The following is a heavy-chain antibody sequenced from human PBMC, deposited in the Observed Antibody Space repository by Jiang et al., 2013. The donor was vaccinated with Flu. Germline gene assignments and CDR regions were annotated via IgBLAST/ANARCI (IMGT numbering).Heavy chain of an antibody. CDR3: AKVSSNYYDSSGYDAFDI. CDR1: GFTFDDYA. J-gene: IGHJ3*02. V-gene: IGHV3-9*01. Sequence: QLLESGGGLVQPGRSLRLSCAASGFTFDDYAMHWVRQAPGKGLEWVSGISWNSGSIGYADSVKGRFTISRDNAKNSLYLQMNSLRAEDTALYYCAKVSSNYYDSSGYDAFDIWGQGTMVTVSS. D-gene: IGHD3-22*01. CDR2: ISWNSGSI.